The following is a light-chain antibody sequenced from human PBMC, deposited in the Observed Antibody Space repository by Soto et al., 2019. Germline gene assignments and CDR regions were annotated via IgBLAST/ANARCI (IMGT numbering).Light chain of an antibody. V-gene: IGKV1-39*01. CDR1: QSISNY. CDR2: AAS. J-gene: IGKJ1*01. CDR3: QQSFSPLWT. Sequence: DIQMTQSPSSLSASVGDRVTITCRASQSISNYLYWYKQKPGKAPKLLIYAASSMQSGVPSRFSGSGSETDFTLTISSLQPDDSATYYCQQSFSPLWTFGQGTKVEV.